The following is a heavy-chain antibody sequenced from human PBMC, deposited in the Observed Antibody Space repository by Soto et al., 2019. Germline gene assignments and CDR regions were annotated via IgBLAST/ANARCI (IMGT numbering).Heavy chain of an antibody. CDR2: IKEDGSEK. V-gene: IGHV3-7*01. Sequence: EVELVESGGDLVRPGGSLRLSCADSRFTVSGFWMYWVRQAPGKGLEWVANIKEDGSEKNYVDYVRGLFTIYRDNAKNSLDHQISSLRAEDTAAYYCASGARIWGQGTMVTVSP. J-gene: IGHJ3*02. CDR3: ASGARI. D-gene: IGHD1-26*01. CDR1: RFTVSGFW.